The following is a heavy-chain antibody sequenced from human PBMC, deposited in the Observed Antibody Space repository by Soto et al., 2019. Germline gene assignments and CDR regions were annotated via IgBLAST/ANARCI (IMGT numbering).Heavy chain of an antibody. CDR2: ISGSGGST. CDR3: ARALIVVVPAATEYFDY. J-gene: IGHJ4*02. D-gene: IGHD2-2*01. CDR1: GFTFSSYA. V-gene: IGHV3-23*01. Sequence: GGSLRLSCAASGFTFSSYAMSWVRQAPGKGLEWVSAISGSGGSTYYADSVKGRFTISRDNSKNTLYLQMNSLRAEDAAVYYCARALIVVVPAATEYFDYWGQGTLVTVSS.